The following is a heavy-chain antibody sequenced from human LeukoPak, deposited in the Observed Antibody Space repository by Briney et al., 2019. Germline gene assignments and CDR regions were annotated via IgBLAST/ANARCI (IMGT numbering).Heavy chain of an antibody. CDR3: ATPTVTNYYYGMAV. V-gene: IGHV1-2*04. D-gene: IGHD4-17*01. Sequence: GASVKVSCKASGYTFTGYYMHWVRQAPGQGLEWMGWINPNSGGTNYAQKFQGWVTMTRDTSISTAYMELSRLRSDDTAVYYCATPTVTNYYYGMAVWGQGTTVTVSS. J-gene: IGHJ6*02. CDR1: GYTFTGYY. CDR2: INPNSGGT.